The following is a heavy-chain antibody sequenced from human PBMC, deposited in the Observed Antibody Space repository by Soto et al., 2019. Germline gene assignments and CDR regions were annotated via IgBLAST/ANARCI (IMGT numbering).Heavy chain of an antibody. Sequence: NPSETLSLTCTVSVGSISSSSYYWGWIRQPPGKGLEWIGSIYYSGSTYYNPSLKSRVTISVDTSKNQFSLKLSSVTAADTAVYYCARLQVRLVDAESDFDYWGQGTLVTVSS. V-gene: IGHV4-39*01. CDR2: IYYSGST. CDR1: VGSISSSSYY. CDR3: ARLQVRLVDAESDFDY. D-gene: IGHD2-8*02. J-gene: IGHJ4*02.